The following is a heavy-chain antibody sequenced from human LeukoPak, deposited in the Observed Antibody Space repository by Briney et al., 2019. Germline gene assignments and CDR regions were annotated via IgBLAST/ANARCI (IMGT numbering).Heavy chain of an antibody. CDR1: GFTFSSYA. V-gene: IGHV3-23*01. CDR3: AKNGTTMGGTPYYYYSMDV. Sequence: GGSLRLSCAASGFTFSSYAMTWVRQAPGKGLEWVSAISGSGGITYYADSVKGRFTISRDNSKNTLYLQMNSLRAEDTAVYYCAKNGTTMGGTPYYYYSMDVWGKGTTVTV. CDR2: ISGSGGIT. D-gene: IGHD1-1*01. J-gene: IGHJ6*03.